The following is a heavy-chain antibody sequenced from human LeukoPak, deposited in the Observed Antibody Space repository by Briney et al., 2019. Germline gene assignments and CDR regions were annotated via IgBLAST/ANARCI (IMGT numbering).Heavy chain of an antibody. CDR3: ARQYSSSLDLYYYYGVDV. CDR1: GGSISSYY. CDR2: IYYSGST. J-gene: IGHJ6*02. Sequence: SETLSLTCTVSGGSISSYYWSWIRQPPGKGLEWIGYIYYSGSTNYNPSLKSRVTISVDTSKNQFSLKLSSVTAADTAVYYCARQYSSSLDLYYYYGVDVWGQGTTVTASS. D-gene: IGHD6-13*01. V-gene: IGHV4-59*08.